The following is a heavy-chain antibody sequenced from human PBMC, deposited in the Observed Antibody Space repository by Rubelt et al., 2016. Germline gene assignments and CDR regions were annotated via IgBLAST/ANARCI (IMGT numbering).Heavy chain of an antibody. CDR3: ASQPQRWLQYDGY. Sequence: EWVAVISYDGSNNYYADSVKGRFTISRDNSKNTLYLQMNSLRAEDTAVYYCASQPQRWLQYDGYWGQGTLVTVSS. J-gene: IGHJ4*02. V-gene: IGHV3-30*04. D-gene: IGHD5-24*01. CDR2: ISYDGSNN.